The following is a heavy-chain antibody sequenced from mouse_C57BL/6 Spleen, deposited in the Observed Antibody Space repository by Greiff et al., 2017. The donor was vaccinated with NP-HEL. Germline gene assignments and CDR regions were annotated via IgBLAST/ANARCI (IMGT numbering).Heavy chain of an antibody. CDR3: TRENWGGNYYFDY. CDR2: ISSGGDYI. J-gene: IGHJ2*01. D-gene: IGHD4-1*01. CDR1: GFTFSSYA. Sequence: EVKVEESGEGLVKPGGSLKLSCAASGFTFSSYAMSWVRQTPEKRLEWVAYISSGGDYIYYADTVKGRFTISRDNARNTLYLQMSSLKSEDTAMYYCTRENWGGNYYFDYWGQGTTLTVSS. V-gene: IGHV5-9-1*02.